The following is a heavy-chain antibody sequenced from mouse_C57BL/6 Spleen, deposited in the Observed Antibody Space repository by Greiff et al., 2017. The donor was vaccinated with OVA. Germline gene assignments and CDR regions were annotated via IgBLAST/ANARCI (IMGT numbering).Heavy chain of an antibody. CDR3: TRVDDGYYVDWFAY. D-gene: IGHD2-3*01. CDR1: GYTFTSYW. V-gene: IGHV1-5*01. Sequence: EVQLQQSGTVLARPGASVKMSCKTSGYTFTSYWMHWVKQRPGQGLEWIGAIYPGNSDTSYNQKFKGKAKLTAVTSASTAYMELSSLTNEDSAVYYCTRVDDGYYVDWFAYWGQGTLVTVSA. CDR2: IYPGNSDT. J-gene: IGHJ3*01.